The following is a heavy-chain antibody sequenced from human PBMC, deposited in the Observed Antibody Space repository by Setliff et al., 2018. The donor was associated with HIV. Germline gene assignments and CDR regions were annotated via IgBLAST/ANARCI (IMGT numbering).Heavy chain of an antibody. D-gene: IGHD3-10*01. CDR3: ARGMVRGVLLMDV. CDR2: IGTGGDT. J-gene: IGHJ6*04. CDR1: GFAFSDYD. Sequence: GGSLRLSCATSGFAFSDYDFHWVRQVTGEGLEWVSAIGTGGDTYYPGSVKGRFTISRENAKTSLYLQMNSLRAGDTAVYYCARGMVRGVLLMDVWGKGTTVTVSS. V-gene: IGHV3-13*01.